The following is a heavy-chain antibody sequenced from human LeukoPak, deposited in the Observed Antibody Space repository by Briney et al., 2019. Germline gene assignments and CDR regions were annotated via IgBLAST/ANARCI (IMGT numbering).Heavy chain of an antibody. CDR3: ARDAFYSSGWYARNYFDY. Sequence: GGSLRLSCAASGFTFSSYWMHWVRQAPGKGLVWVSRINSDGSSTSYADSVKGRFTISRDNAKNSLYLQMNSLRAEDTAVYYCARDAFYSSGWYARNYFDYWGQGTLVTVSS. CDR2: INSDGSST. V-gene: IGHV3-74*01. CDR1: GFTFSSYW. J-gene: IGHJ4*02. D-gene: IGHD6-19*01.